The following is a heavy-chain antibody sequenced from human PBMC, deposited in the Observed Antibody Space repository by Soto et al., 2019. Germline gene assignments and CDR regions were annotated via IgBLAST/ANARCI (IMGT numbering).Heavy chain of an antibody. Sequence: SVKVSCKASGGTFSTYAISWVRQAPGQGLEWMGGIIPIFGTANYAQKFQGRVTITADKSTSTAYMEVRSLRSEDTAVYYCARGWETVGATTPFAYWGQGTLVTVSS. CDR2: IIPIFGTA. J-gene: IGHJ4*02. CDR3: ARGWETVGATTPFAY. CDR1: GGTFSTYA. V-gene: IGHV1-69*06. D-gene: IGHD1-26*01.